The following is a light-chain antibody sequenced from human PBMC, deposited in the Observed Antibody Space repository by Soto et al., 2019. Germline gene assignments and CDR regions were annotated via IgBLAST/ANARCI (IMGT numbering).Light chain of an antibody. CDR1: QRMSNSY. Sequence: EIVLKQSPSPLSLSPGERATLSCRASQRMSNSYLAWYQQKPGQAPRLLIYGASSRATGIPERFSGSGSVTDFTLTISRLEPEDFAVYFCQQYGSSPRTFGQGTKVDIK. CDR2: GAS. V-gene: IGKV3-20*01. J-gene: IGKJ1*01. CDR3: QQYGSSPRT.